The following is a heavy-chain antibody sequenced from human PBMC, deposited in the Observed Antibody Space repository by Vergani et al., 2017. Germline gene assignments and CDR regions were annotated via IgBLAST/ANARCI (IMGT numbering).Heavy chain of an antibody. CDR1: GYTFTSYY. Sequence: QVQLVQSGAEVKKPGASVKVSCKASGYTFTSYYMHWVRQAPGQGLEWMGIINPSGGSTSYAQKFQGRVTMTRDTSISTAYMELSRLRSDDTAVYYCARDGDYYAFDIWGQGTMVTVSS. CDR3: ARDGDYYAFDI. D-gene: IGHD4-17*01. J-gene: IGHJ3*02. V-gene: IGHV1-46*01. CDR2: INPSGGST.